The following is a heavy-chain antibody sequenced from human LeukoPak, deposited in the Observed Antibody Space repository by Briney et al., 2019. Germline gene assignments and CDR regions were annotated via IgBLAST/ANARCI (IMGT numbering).Heavy chain of an antibody. J-gene: IGHJ6*02. CDR1: VGSLSSYY. Sequence: PSETLSLTCTVSVGSLSSYYWSWIRQPPGKGLEWIGYIYYSGSTNYNPSLKSRVTISVDTSKNQFSLKLSSVTAADTAVYYCARGRRMVYADYYYYYGMDVWGQGTTVTVSS. CDR2: IYYSGST. V-gene: IGHV4-59*01. D-gene: IGHD2-8*01. CDR3: ARGRRMVYADYYYYYGMDV.